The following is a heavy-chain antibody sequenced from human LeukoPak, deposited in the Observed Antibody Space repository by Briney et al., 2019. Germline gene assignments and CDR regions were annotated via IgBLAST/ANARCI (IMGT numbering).Heavy chain of an antibody. CDR1: GYTFTGYY. V-gene: IGHV1-2*02. CDR2: INPNSGGT. Sequence: ASVKVSCKASGYTFTGYYLHWVRQAPGQGLEWMGWINPNSGGTNCAQKFQGRVTMTRDTSISTAYMELSSLRSDDTAVYYCASSLTGTTLDYWGRGTLVTVSS. D-gene: IGHD1/OR15-1a*01. J-gene: IGHJ4*02. CDR3: ASSLTGTTLDY.